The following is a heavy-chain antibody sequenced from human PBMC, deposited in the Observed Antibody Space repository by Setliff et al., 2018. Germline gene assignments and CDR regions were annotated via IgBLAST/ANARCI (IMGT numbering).Heavy chain of an antibody. CDR1: GGTFSSYA. J-gene: IGHJ6*03. V-gene: IGHV1-69*13. CDR2: IIPIFGTA. D-gene: IGHD3-9*01. CDR3: ATSPKKVTGSDYYNYYMDV. Sequence: SVKVSCKASGGTFSSYAISWVRQAPGQGLEWMGGIIPIFGTANYAQKFQGRVTITADESTSTAYMELSSLRSEDTAAYYCATSPKKVTGSDYYNYYMDVWGKGTTVTVSS.